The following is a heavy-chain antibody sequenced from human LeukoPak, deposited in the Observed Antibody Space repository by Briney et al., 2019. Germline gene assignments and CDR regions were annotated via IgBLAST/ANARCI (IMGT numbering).Heavy chain of an antibody. V-gene: IGHV4-4*07. CDR2: IYTSGST. CDR1: GGSISSYF. D-gene: IGHD1-14*01. Sequence: SETLSLTCTVSGGSISSYFWSWIRQPAGKGLEWIGRIYTSGSTKYNPSLQSRVTMSLDTSKNQLSLKLGSVIAADTAVYYCARAGTSGGLCDYWGQGTLVTVSS. J-gene: IGHJ4*02. CDR3: ARAGTSGGLCDY.